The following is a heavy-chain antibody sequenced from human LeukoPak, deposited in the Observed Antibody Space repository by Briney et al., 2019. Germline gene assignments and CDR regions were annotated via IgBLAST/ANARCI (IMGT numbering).Heavy chain of an antibody. CDR1: GYTFTSYD. J-gene: IGHJ3*01. CDR3: ARHMSVTYDAFDL. CDR2: MNPNSGNT. Sequence: GASVKVSCKASGYTFTSYDINWVRQATGQGLEWMGWMNPNSGNTGYAQKFQGRVTMTRNTSISTAYMELSSLRSEDTAVYFCARHMSVTYDAFDLWGRGTMVTVSS. D-gene: IGHD2-21*02. V-gene: IGHV1-8*01.